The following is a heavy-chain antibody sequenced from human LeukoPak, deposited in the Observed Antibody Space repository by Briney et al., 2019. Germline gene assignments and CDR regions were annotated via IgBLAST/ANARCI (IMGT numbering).Heavy chain of an antibody. CDR2: MNPNSGNT. CDR3: ARVPSMVRGVIWFDP. V-gene: IGHV1-8*03. J-gene: IGHJ5*02. D-gene: IGHD3-10*01. CDR1: GYTFTSYD. Sequence: ASVKVSCKASGYTFTSYDINWVRQATGQGLEWMGWMNPNSGNTGYAQKFQGRVTITRNTSISTAYMELSSLRSEDTAVYYCARVPSMVRGVIWFDPWGQGTLVTVSS.